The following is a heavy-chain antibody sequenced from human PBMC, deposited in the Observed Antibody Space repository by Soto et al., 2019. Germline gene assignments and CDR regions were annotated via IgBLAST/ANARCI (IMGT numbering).Heavy chain of an antibody. CDR1: GGTSRSGGYY. J-gene: IGHJ6*02. CDR3: AMLPSSPPYYYGMDV. V-gene: IGHV4-31*03. CDR2: IYYSGST. Sequence: TLPLTCTASGGTSRSGGYYWSWIRKHPGKGLEWIGYIYYSGSTYYNPSLKSRVTISVDTSKNQFSLKLSSVTAADTAVYYCAMLPSSPPYYYGMDVWGQGTTVTVSS. D-gene: IGHD2-15*01.